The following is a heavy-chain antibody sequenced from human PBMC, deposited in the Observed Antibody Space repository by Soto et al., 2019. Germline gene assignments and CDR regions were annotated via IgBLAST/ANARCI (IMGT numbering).Heavy chain of an antibody. CDR2: ISYDGSKK. V-gene: IGHV3-30*18. CDR1: GSTFSSYD. Sequence: PGGSLRLSCAASGSTFSSYDIHWVRQAPGKGLEWVAVISYDGSKKYYADSVKGQFTISRDNSKNTLYLQMNSLRAEDTAVYYCAKAYSGTFDIWGQGTMVTVSS. J-gene: IGHJ3*02. D-gene: IGHD1-26*01. CDR3: AKAYSGTFDI.